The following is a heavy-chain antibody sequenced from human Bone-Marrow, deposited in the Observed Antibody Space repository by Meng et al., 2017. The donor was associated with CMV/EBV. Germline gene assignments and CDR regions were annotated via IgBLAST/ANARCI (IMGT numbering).Heavy chain of an antibody. CDR2: INHSGST. Sequence: GSLRLSCAVYGGSFSGYYWSWIRQPPGKGLEWIGEINHSGSTNYNPSLKSRVTISVDTSKNQFSLKLSSVTAADTAVYYCARHAGSSSSEAFDIWGQGTMVTVSS. CDR1: GGSFSGYY. CDR3: ARHAGSSSSEAFDI. V-gene: IGHV4-34*01. J-gene: IGHJ3*02. D-gene: IGHD6-6*01.